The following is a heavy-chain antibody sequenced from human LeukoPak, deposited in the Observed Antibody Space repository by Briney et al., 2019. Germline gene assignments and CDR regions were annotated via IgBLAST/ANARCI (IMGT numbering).Heavy chain of an antibody. CDR1: VYTFTGYY. J-gene: IGHJ4*02. D-gene: IGHD4-17*01. V-gene: IGHV1-2*02. CDR3: ARSKSSDYGDRYYFDS. CDR2: INPNSGDT. Sequence: ASVKVSCKASVYTFTGYYIHWVRQAPRQGLEWMGWINPNSGDTKYAQNFQGRVTMTRDTSISTAYMELSSLRSVDTAVYYCARSKSSDYGDRYYFDSWGQGTLVTVSS.